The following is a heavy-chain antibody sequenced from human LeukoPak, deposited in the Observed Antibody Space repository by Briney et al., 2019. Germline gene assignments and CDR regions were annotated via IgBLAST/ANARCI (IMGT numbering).Heavy chain of an antibody. CDR1: GDSISSYY. D-gene: IGHD5-18*01. J-gene: IGHJ4*02. Sequence: SGTLSLTCTVSGDSISSYYWSWIRQPPGKGLEWIGYIYYSGSTNYNPSLKSRVTISVDTSKNQFSLKLSSVTAADTAVYYCARDARGYSYGPFDYWGQGTLVTVSS. V-gene: IGHV4-59*01. CDR3: ARDARGYSYGPFDY. CDR2: IYYSGST.